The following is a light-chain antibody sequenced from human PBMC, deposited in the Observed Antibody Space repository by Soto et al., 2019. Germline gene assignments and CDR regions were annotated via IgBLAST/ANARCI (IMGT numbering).Light chain of an antibody. J-gene: IGKJ5*01. CDR3: QQRSNRPT. Sequence: ENVLTQSPATLSLSPGETATLSCRASQSVSSYFAWYQQKPGQAPRLLMYDTSHRAPGIPARFSGSGSGTDSTLTISGLEPEDFAVYYCQQRSNRPTFGQGTRLEIK. CDR2: DTS. CDR1: QSVSSY. V-gene: IGKV3-11*01.